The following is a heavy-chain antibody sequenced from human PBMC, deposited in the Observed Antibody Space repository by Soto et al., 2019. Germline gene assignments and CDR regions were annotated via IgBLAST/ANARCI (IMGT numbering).Heavy chain of an antibody. CDR3: ARAITIFGLAAAGGWFDP. V-gene: IGHV4-59*01. J-gene: IGHJ5*02. Sequence: SETLSLTCTVSGGSISSYYWSWIRQPPGKGLEWIGYIYYSGSTNYNPSLKSRVTISVDTSKNQFSLKLSSVTAADTAVYYCARAITIFGLAAAGGWFDPWGQGTLVTVSS. CDR1: GGSISSYY. CDR2: IYYSGST. D-gene: IGHD3-3*01.